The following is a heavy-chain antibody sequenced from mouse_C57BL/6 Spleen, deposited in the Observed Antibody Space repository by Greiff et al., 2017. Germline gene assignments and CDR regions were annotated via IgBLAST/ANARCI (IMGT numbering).Heavy chain of an antibody. J-gene: IGHJ1*03. CDR1: GFTFSSYA. D-gene: IGHD1-1*01. Sequence: EVQGVESGGGLVKPGGSLKLSCAASGFTFSSYAMSWVRQTPEKRLEWVATISDGGSYTYYPDNVKGRFTISRDKAKNNLYLPMSHLKSEDTTMYYCARDRGACYSGSSPYWYFDVWGTGTTVTVSS. CDR2: ISDGGSYT. CDR3: ARDRGACYSGSSPYWYFDV. V-gene: IGHV5-4*01.